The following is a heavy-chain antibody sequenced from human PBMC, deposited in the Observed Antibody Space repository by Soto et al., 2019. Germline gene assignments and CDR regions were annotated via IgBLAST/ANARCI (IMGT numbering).Heavy chain of an antibody. J-gene: IGHJ4*02. V-gene: IGHV3-23*01. CDR2: ISGSVDTT. Sequence: EVQLLESGGDLVQPGGSLRLSCVASGFTFSSYAMSWVRQAPGKGLEWVSVISGSVDTTYYAESVKGRFTISRDNSKNTLYLQLNSLRVEDTAVYYCAKSGRAPAVEVTFEYWGQGALATVSS. D-gene: IGHD2-2*01. CDR3: AKSGRAPAVEVTFEY. CDR1: GFTFSSYA.